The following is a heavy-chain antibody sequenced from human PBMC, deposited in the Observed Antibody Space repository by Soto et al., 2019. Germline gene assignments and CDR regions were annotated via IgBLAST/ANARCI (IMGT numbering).Heavy chain of an antibody. CDR1: GFTFSNYA. J-gene: IGHJ6*03. V-gene: IGHV3-21*01. Sequence: GGSLRLSCAASGFTFSNYAMTWVRQAPGKGLEYISAISSSSSYIYYADSVKGRFTISRDNAKNSLYLQMNSLRAEDTAVYYCARDRTYYDFWSGSIMDVWGKGTTVTVSS. D-gene: IGHD3-3*01. CDR2: ISSSSSYI. CDR3: ARDRTYYDFWSGSIMDV.